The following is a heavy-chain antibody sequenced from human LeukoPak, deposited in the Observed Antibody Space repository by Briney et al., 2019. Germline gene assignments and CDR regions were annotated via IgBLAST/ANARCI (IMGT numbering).Heavy chain of an antibody. Sequence: PGGSLRLSCAASGFTFSSYAMSWVRQAPGKGLEWVSAISGSGGSTYYADSVKGRFTISRDNSKNTLYLQMNSPRAEDTAVYYCAKMEYCSSTSCYGMDVWGQGTTVTVSS. CDR2: ISGSGGST. CDR3: AKMEYCSSTSCYGMDV. D-gene: IGHD2-2*01. V-gene: IGHV3-23*01. J-gene: IGHJ6*02. CDR1: GFTFSSYA.